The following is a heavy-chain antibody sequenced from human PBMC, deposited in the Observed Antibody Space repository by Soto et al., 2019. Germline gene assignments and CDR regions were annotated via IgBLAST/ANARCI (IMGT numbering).Heavy chain of an antibody. D-gene: IGHD3-16*02. CDR1: GYTFTSNS. J-gene: IGHJ5*02. CDR3: ARVWGSYRAASGGAGFDP. Sequence: QIQLVQSGAELKKPGASVKVSCATSGYTFTSNSITWVRQAPGQGLEWMGWVSAYNGETSYAEKFQGRLNMTTDTSTITAYMELRSLRSDDTAVYYCARVWGSYRAASGGAGFDPWGQGTLVTVSS. CDR2: VSAYNGET. V-gene: IGHV1-18*04.